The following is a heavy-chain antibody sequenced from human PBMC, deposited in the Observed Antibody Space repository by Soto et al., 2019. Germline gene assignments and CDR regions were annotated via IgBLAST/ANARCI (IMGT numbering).Heavy chain of an antibody. CDR2: ISSSSSTI. CDR1: GFTFSSYS. D-gene: IGHD3-9*01. Sequence: PGGSLRLSCAASGFTFSSYSMNWVRQAPGKGLEWVSYISSSSSTIYYADSVKGRFTISRDNAKNSLYLQMNSLRAEDTAVYYCARVWLTIYWQPNCSDPWCPGLLVTVSS. V-gene: IGHV3-48*01. CDR3: ARVWLTIYWQPNCSDP. J-gene: IGHJ5*02.